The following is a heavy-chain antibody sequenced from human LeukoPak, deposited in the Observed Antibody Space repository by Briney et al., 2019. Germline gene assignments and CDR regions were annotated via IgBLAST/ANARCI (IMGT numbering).Heavy chain of an antibody. CDR2: TYYRAKWYY. V-gene: IGHV6-1*01. CDR3: ARGFALDF. J-gene: IGHJ3*01. CDR1: GDTVSSNSAA. Sequence: SQTLSLTCDLSGDTVSSNSAAWNWIRHSPSRGLEWLGSTYYRAKWYYDYAVAVKSRITISPDTSKNQFSLQLNSVTADDTAVYYCARGFALDFWGQGTMVTVSS.